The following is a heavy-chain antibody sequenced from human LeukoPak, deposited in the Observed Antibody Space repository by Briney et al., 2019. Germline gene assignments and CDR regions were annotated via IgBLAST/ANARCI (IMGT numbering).Heavy chain of an antibody. CDR2: ISGSGGST. J-gene: IGHJ4*02. V-gene: IGHV3-23*01. D-gene: IGHD4/OR15-4a*01. CDR1: GFTFSSYA. Sequence: GGSLRLSCAASGFTFSSYAMSWVRQAPGEGLEWVSAISGSGGSTYYADSVKGRFTISRDNSKNTLYLQLNSLRAEDTAVYYCAKVLSPNYYFDYWGQGTLVTVSS. CDR3: AKVLSPNYYFDY.